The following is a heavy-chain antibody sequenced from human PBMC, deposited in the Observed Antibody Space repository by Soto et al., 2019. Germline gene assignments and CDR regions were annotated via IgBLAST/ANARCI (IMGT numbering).Heavy chain of an antibody. CDR3: AKIIVVVTASGWFDP. CDR1: GFTFSSYA. J-gene: IGHJ5*02. CDR2: ISGSGGST. V-gene: IGHV3-23*01. D-gene: IGHD2-21*02. Sequence: GGSLRLSCAASGFTFSSYAMSWVRQAPGKGLGWVSAISGSGGSTYYADSVKGRFTISRDNSKNTLYLQMNSLRAEDTAVYYCAKIIVVVTASGWFDPWGQGTLVTVSS.